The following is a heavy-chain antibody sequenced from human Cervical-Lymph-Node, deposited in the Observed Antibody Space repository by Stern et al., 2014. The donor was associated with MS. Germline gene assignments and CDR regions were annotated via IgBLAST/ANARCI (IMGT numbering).Heavy chain of an antibody. D-gene: IGHD3-16*01. CDR1: GFIFSNYW. CDR2: INSDGSST. J-gene: IGHJ4*02. Sequence: EMQLVESGGDLVQPGGSLRLSCAASGFIFSNYWMQWVRQAPGKGLEWVSHINSDGSSTTYADSVKGRFTTSRDNAKNTLYLQMDDLRAEDTAVYFCVRDNYGTDYWGQGTLVTVSS. V-gene: IGHV3-74*03. CDR3: VRDNYGTDY.